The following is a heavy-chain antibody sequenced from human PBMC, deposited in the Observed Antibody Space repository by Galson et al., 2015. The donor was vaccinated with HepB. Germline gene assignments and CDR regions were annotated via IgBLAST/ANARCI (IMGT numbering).Heavy chain of an antibody. CDR2: ISGSGGST. D-gene: IGHD6-19*01. CDR1: GFTFSSYA. Sequence: SLRLSCAASGFTFSSYAMSWVRQAPGKGLEWVSAISGSGGSTYYADSVKGRFTISRDNSKNTLYLQMNSLRAEDTAVYYCAKDLSIPLYSSGWYGPEEDWGQGTLVTVSS. J-gene: IGHJ4*02. CDR3: AKDLSIPLYSSGWYGPEED. V-gene: IGHV3-23*01.